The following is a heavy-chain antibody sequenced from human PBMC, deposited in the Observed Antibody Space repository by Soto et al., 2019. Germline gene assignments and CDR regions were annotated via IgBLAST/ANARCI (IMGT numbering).Heavy chain of an antibody. CDR2: IYDSGVT. Sequence: PSQTLSLTYSVSGAIVTSGLNNWSWGRQPPGKGLGCLGYIYDSGVTSYPPALKSRVPLSLDRPNNQVSLKVRSVTAADTAVYFCVRDIAHGYTGYVGCHGALVTVSS. CDR3: VRDIAHGYTGYV. V-gene: IGHV4-30-4*08. J-gene: IGHJ3*01. D-gene: IGHD5-18*01. CDR1: GAIVTSGLNN.